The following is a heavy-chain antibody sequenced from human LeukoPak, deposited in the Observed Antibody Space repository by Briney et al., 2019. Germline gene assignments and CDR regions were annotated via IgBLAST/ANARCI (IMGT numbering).Heavy chain of an antibody. J-gene: IGHJ4*02. V-gene: IGHV3-21*04. CDR1: GFAFESFT. D-gene: IGHD5-12*01. Sequence: GGSLRLSCAGSGFAFESFTMTWVRQAPGKGLEWVSLISATSSDVNYAESVRGRFTISRDNAKNSLFLLMDSLRVEDTAIYYCAKGLFSAYDKYLDSWGQGTLVTVS. CDR2: ISATSSDV. CDR3: AKGLFSAYDKYLDS.